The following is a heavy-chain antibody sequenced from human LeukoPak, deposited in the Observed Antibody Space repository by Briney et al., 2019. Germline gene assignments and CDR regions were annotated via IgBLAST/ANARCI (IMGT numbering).Heavy chain of an antibody. CDR2: IYYSGST. J-gene: IGHJ6*04. CDR3: ARGPGLIVVVVAATRSARYGMDV. Sequence: PSETLSLTCTVSGGSISSGGYYWSWIRQHPGKGLEWIGYIYYSGSTYYNPSLKSRVTISVDTSKNQFSLKLSSVTAADTAVYYCARGPGLIVVVVAATRSARYGMDVWGKGTTVTVSS. CDR1: GGSISSGGYY. D-gene: IGHD2-15*01. V-gene: IGHV4-31*03.